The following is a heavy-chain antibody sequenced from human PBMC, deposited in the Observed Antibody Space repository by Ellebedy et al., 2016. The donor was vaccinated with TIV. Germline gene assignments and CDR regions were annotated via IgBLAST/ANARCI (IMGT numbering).Heavy chain of an antibody. CDR3: TREAANWNYPYYYYNGMDV. D-gene: IGHD1-7*01. J-gene: IGHJ6*02. CDR1: GFTFGDFA. Sequence: GGSLRLXXTASGFTFGDFAISWVRQAPGKGLEWVGFIGSKGYGGTPQYAASVKGRFTISRDDSKSIAYLQMNSLKTEDTALYYCTREAANWNYPYYYYNGMDVWGQGTTVTVSS. V-gene: IGHV3-49*04. CDR2: IGSKGYGGTP.